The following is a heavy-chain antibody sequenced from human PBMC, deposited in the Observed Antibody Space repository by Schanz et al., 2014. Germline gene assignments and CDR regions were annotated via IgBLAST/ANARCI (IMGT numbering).Heavy chain of an antibody. J-gene: IGHJ4*02. Sequence: QVQLVQSGAEVKKPGSSVKVSCKASGGTFSSYSISWVRQATGQGLEWMGWMNPNSGNTGYAQKFQGRVTMTRNTSISTAYIELSELRSENTAVYYCSSSVTGYSSSGDGAYWGQGTLVTVSS. CDR3: SSSVTGYSSSGDGAY. D-gene: IGHD6-13*01. CDR1: GGTFSSYS. CDR2: MNPNSGNT. V-gene: IGHV1-8*02.